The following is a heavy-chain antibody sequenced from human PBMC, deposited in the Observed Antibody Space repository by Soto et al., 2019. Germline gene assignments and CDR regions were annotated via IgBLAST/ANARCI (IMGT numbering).Heavy chain of an antibody. J-gene: IGHJ6*02. D-gene: IGHD2-2*01. CDR3: ANARGRDIVLVPAAQFRPYYGMDV. CDR1: GGTFSSYA. CDR2: IIPIFGTA. Sequence: GASVKVSCKASGGTFSSYAISWVRQAPGQGLEWMGGIIPIFGTANYAQKFQGRVTITADESTSTAYMELSSLRSEDTAVYYCANARGRDIVLVPAAQFRPYYGMDVWGHGTTVTVSS. V-gene: IGHV1-69*13.